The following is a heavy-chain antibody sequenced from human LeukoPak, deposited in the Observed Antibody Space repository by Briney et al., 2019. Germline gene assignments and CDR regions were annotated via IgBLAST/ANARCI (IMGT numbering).Heavy chain of an antibody. D-gene: IGHD3-22*01. CDR2: IYYSGSI. CDR3: ARDRWVSSGYYSLDY. Sequence: SETLSLTCTVSGGSISSYYWSWIRQPPGKGLEWIGYIYYSGSINYNPSLKSRVTISADTSKNQFSLKLSSVTAADTAVYYCARDRWVSSGYYSLDYWGQRTLVTVSS. J-gene: IGHJ4*02. CDR1: GGSISSYY. V-gene: IGHV4-59*01.